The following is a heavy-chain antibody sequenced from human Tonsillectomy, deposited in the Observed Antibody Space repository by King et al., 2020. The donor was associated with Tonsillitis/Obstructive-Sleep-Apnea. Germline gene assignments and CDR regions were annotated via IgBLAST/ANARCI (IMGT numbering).Heavy chain of an antibody. Sequence: QLQESGPGLVKPSETLSLTCTVSGGSISSYYWSWIRQPPGKGLEWIGYIFYSGSTNYNPSLKSRVTISVDTSKNKFSLKLSSVTAADTAVYYCARDRCSSTSCYGNYYYMDVWGKGAPVTVPS. CDR1: GGSISSYY. CDR2: IFYSGST. D-gene: IGHD2-2*01. V-gene: IGHV4-59*01. CDR3: ARDRCSSTSCYGNYYYMDV. J-gene: IGHJ6*03.